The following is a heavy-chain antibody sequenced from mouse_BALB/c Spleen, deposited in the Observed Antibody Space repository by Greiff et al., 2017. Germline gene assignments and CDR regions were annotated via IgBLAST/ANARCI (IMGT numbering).Heavy chain of an antibody. V-gene: IGHV1S81*02. J-gene: IGHJ4*01. CDR2: INPSNGRT. Sequence: QVQLQQPGAELVKPGASVKLSCKASGYTFTSYWMHWVKQRPGQGLEWIGEINPSNGRTNYNEKFKSKATLTVDKSSSTAYMQLSSLTSEDSAVYYCARSAYYYGSRYAMDYWGQGTSVTVSS. D-gene: IGHD1-1*01. CDR1: GYTFTSYW. CDR3: ARSAYYYGSRYAMDY.